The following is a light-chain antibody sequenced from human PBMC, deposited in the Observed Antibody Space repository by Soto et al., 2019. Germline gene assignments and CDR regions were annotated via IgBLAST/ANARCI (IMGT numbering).Light chain of an antibody. Sequence: EIVLTQSPDNRALSRERRYTLFCRASQTLSIGSLAWYQQKPGQAPRLLIYAAFTRHTGISDRFNGSGSGTDFVLTMNRLEPEDSAVYFCQQYDGPPLTFGPGTRGDIK. CDR2: AAF. V-gene: IGKV3-20*01. CDR3: QQYDGPPLT. J-gene: IGKJ3*01. CDR1: QTLSIGS.